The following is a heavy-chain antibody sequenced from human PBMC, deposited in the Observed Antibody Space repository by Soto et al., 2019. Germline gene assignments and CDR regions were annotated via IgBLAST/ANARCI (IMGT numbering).Heavy chain of an antibody. V-gene: IGHV3-73*02. J-gene: IGHJ4*01. CDR3: ITSVRDTYLAY. CDR2: IRNKANNYAT. CDR1: GLTFSGSA. Sequence: EVQLVESGGGLVQPGGSLKLSCVASGLTFSGSAMHWVRQASGKGLEWVGRIRNKANNYATAFGASVKGRFTISRDDSKSTAYLQMNSLNIEDTAIYYCITSVRDTYLAYWGHGSLVTVSS. D-gene: IGHD2-2*02.